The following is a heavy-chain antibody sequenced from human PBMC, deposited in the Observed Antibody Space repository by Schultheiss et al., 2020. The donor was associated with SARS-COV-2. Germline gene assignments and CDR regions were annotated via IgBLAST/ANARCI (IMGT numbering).Heavy chain of an antibody. CDR1: DGSFSDYY. CDR2: INHSGST. V-gene: IGHV4-34*01. Sequence: SQTLSLTCAVYDGSFSDYYWNWVRQPPGKGLEWIGEINHSGSTKYNPSLRSRVTISVDTSKNQFSLKLSSVTAADTAVYYCARSSIAARYYFDYWGQGTLVTVSS. CDR3: ARSSIAARYYFDY. J-gene: IGHJ4*02. D-gene: IGHD6-6*01.